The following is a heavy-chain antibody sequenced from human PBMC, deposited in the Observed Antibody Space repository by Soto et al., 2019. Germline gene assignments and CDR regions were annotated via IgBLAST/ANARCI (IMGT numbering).Heavy chain of an antibody. CDR1: GGSISSSSYY. J-gene: IGHJ5*02. CDR2: IYYSGST. V-gene: IGHV4-39*01. D-gene: IGHD3-16*02. Sequence: SETLSLTCTVSGGSISSSSYYWGWIRQPPGKGLEWIGSIYYSGSTYYNPSLKSRVTISVDTSKNQFSLKLSSVTAADTAVYYCASRPVGTPWDDYIWGSYRSGWFDPWGQGTLVTVSS. CDR3: ASRPVGTPWDDYIWGSYRSGWFDP.